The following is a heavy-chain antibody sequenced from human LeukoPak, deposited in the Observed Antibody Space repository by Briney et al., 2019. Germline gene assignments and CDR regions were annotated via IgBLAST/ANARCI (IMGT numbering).Heavy chain of an antibody. CDR3: ARVGIPQPDIVLLWFGGKSYYGMDV. D-gene: IGHD3-10*01. CDR2: ISAYNGNT. Sequence: ASVKVSCKASGYTFTSYGISWVRQAPGQGLEWIGWISAYNGNTNYAQKLQGRVTMTTDTSTSTAYMELRSLRSDDTAVYYCARVGIPQPDIVLLWFGGKSYYGMDVWGKGTTVIVSS. V-gene: IGHV1-18*04. CDR1: GYTFTSYG. J-gene: IGHJ6*04.